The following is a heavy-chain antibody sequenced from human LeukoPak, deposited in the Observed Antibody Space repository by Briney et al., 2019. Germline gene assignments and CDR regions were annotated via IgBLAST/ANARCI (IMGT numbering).Heavy chain of an antibody. D-gene: IGHD3-3*01. V-gene: IGHV4-39*01. J-gene: IGHJ3*01. CDR2: IYYSGST. Sequence: SETPSLTCTVSGCSISSSSYYWGWIRQPPGKGLEWIGSIYYSGSTYYNPSFKSRVTISVATSKNQFSLKLSSVTAPDTAVYYCSRQVNDFWSGYSTSGAFDFWHQEKMVTVSS. CDR3: SRQVNDFWSGYSTSGAFDF. CDR1: GCSISSSSYY.